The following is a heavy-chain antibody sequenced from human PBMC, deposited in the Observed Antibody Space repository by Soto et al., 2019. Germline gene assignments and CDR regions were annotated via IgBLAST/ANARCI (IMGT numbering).Heavy chain of an antibody. V-gene: IGHV4-59*08. J-gene: IGHJ4*02. CDR3: ARSPIYDFWSGRKGPFDY. Sequence: SETLSLTCTVSGASISSYYWTWIRQPPGKGLECIGDFYYNGNTNYNPSLRSRVTISVDTSQSQFSLKLSPVTAADTAVYYCARSPIYDFWSGRKGPFDYWGQGTLVTVSS. CDR2: FYYNGNT. CDR1: GASISSYY. D-gene: IGHD3-3*01.